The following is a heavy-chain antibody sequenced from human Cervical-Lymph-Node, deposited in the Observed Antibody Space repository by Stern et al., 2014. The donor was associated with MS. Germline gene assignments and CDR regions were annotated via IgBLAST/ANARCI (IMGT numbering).Heavy chain of an antibody. CDR1: DESFTGYY. CDR3: ARGYSSSPSDGMDV. Sequence: QAQLQQWGAGQLKPSETLSLSCAVYDESFTGYYSTWVRQTPGKGLESIGGINHVGSTNYNPSLESQVTVSMDTSKKQFSLKMSSVTAADTAVYYCARGYSSSPSDGMDVWGQGTTVTVSS. V-gene: IGHV4-34*01. D-gene: IGHD6-13*01. CDR2: INHVGST. J-gene: IGHJ6*02.